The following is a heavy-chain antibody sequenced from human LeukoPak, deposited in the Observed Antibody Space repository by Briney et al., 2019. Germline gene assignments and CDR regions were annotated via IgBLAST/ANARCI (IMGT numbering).Heavy chain of an antibody. D-gene: IGHD5-12*01. CDR1: GYTFTGYY. CDR2: INPNFGGT. V-gene: IGHV1-2*02. Sequence: AAVKDACKASGYTFTGYYMHWVRQAPGQGLEWMGWINPNFGGTNYSQKFQGRVTMTRDTSISTAYMELRRLRSDDTAVYYCARGASPYSGYGHRNFDFWGQETLVTVFS. CDR3: ARGASPYSGYGHRNFDF. J-gene: IGHJ4*02.